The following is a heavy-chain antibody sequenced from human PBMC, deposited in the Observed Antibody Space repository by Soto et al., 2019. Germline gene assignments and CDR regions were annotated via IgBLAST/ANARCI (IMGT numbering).Heavy chain of an antibody. V-gene: IGHV4-31*03. CDR3: ARGGAIFHYFDY. CDR2: IYHGGST. D-gene: IGHD3-3*01. CDR1: GGSISSSHY. Sequence: SETLSLTCTVSGGSISSSHYWTWMRQHPGKGLEWIGYIYHGGSTKYNPSLESRVTMSVDTSRNQISLNLISVTAADTAVYYCARGGAIFHYFDYWGPGTLVTVSS. J-gene: IGHJ4*02.